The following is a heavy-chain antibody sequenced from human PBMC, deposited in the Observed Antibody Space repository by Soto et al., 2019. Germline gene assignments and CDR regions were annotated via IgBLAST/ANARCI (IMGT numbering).Heavy chain of an antibody. V-gene: IGHV3-30*18. CDR2: ISYDGSNK. CDR1: GFTFSSYG. D-gene: IGHD6-13*01. Sequence: PGGSLRLSCAACGFTFSSYGMHWVRQAPGKGLEWVAVISYDGSNKYYADSVKGRFTISRDNSKNTLYLQMNSLRAEDTAVYYCAKDRQQLSPYYYYGMDVWGQGTTVTVSS. CDR3: AKDRQQLSPYYYYGMDV. J-gene: IGHJ6*02.